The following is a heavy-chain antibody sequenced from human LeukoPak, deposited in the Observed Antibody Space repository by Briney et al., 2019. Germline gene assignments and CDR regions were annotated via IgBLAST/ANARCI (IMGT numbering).Heavy chain of an antibody. V-gene: IGHV3-21*01. D-gene: IGHD3-22*01. Sequence: PGGSLRLSCAASGFTFSSYSMNWVRQAPGKGLEWVSSISSSSSYIYYADSVKGRFTISRDNAKNSLYLQMNSLRAEDTAVYYCARGNYDSSGYYYYYYMDVWGKGTTVTVSS. CDR2: ISSSSSYI. CDR1: GFTFSSYS. CDR3: ARGNYDSSGYYYYYYMDV. J-gene: IGHJ6*03.